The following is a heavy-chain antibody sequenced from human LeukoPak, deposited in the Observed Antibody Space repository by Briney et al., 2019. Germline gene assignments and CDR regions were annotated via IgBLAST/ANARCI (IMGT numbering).Heavy chain of an antibody. CDR2: IYYSGST. Sequence: SETLSLTCSVSGDSISSYYWSWIRQPPGKELVWIGYIYYSGSTNYNPSLKSRVTISVDTSKNQFSLKLSSVTAADTAVYYCARLASGAVALDYWGQGTLVTVSS. CDR3: ARLASGAVALDY. V-gene: IGHV4-59*01. J-gene: IGHJ4*02. D-gene: IGHD6-19*01. CDR1: GDSISSYY.